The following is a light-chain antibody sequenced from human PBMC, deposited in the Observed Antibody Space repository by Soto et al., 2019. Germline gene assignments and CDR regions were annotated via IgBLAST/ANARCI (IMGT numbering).Light chain of an antibody. CDR1: PSNIGAGFD. J-gene: IGLJ3*02. CDR3: QSYDTSLSGAGV. V-gene: IGLV1-40*01. CDR2: GTT. Sequence: QSALTQPPSVSGAPGQRITISCTGSPSNIGAGFDVHWYQQFPGTAPKLLIYGTTSRPSGVPDRFSGSQSGTSASLAITGLQAGDEADYYCQSYDTSLSGAGVFGGGTQLTVL.